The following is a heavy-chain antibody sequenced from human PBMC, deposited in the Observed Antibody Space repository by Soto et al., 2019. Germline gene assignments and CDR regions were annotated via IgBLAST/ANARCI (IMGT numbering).Heavy chain of an antibody. D-gene: IGHD3-10*01. CDR2: INGGNDNT. CDR1: GYSFSGYA. J-gene: IGHJ6*02. V-gene: IGHV1-3*01. Sequence: ASVKVSCKASGYSFSGYAVHWVRQAPGQRLEWMGWINGGNDNTNYSQKFQDRVTITKATSASTHYMELSGLRSEDTAVYYCASFTYYFASGSYYPYYSYGMDFWGQGTTVTVSS. CDR3: ASFTYYFASGSYYPYYSYGMDF.